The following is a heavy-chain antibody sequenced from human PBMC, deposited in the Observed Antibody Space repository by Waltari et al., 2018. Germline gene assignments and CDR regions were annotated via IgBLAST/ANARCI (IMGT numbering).Heavy chain of an antibody. D-gene: IGHD1-26*01. V-gene: IGHV4-4*02. Sequence: QLQLQESGPGLAKPSGTLSLPCTVSGDSMNRNSWWSWVRHPPEKGLEWIGQIHRSGRSNYNPSLESRVTISLDTSNSQFSLKLTSTTAADTAVYYCARDRGIGLYFDSWGQGTLVTVSP. CDR3: ARDRGIGLYFDS. J-gene: IGHJ4*02. CDR1: GDSMNRNSW. CDR2: IHRSGRS.